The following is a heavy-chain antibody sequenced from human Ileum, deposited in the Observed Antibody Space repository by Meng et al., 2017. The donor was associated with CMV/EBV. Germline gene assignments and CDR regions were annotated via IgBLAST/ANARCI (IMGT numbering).Heavy chain of an antibody. CDR3: AREPPSGQQLD. Sequence: QLQPPEAGPGRVRPSETLAVPCTVSGGHISSPPYFWGWIRQPPGKGLEWIATISYSGNTYYNPSLKSPVTISLDTSKNQFSLKLTSVTAADTAVYYCAREPPSGQQLDWGQGTLVTVSS. CDR2: ISYSGNT. V-gene: IGHV4-39*07. J-gene: IGHJ4*02. D-gene: IGHD6-13*01. CDR1: GGHISSPPYF.